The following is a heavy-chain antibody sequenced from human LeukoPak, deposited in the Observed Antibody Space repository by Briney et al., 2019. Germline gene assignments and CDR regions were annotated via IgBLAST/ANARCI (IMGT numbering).Heavy chain of an antibody. CDR2: ISGSGGST. CDR1: GFTFSSYA. D-gene: IGHD3-10*01. CDR3: ARPRGSGSYSYFDS. Sequence: GSLRLSCAASGFTFSSYAMSWVRQTPGKGLEWVSDISGSGGSTYYADSVKGRFTISRDNSKNTLYLQMNSLRAEDTAVYYCARPRGSGSYSYFDSWGQGTLVTVSS. J-gene: IGHJ4*02. V-gene: IGHV3-23*01.